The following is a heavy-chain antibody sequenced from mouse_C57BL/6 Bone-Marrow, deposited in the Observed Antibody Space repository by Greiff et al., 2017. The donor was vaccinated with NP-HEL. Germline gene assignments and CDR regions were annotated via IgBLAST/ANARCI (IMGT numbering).Heavy chain of an antibody. CDR1: GFNIKDDY. CDR3: TYYYYGSDWYFDV. CDR2: IDPENGDT. D-gene: IGHD1-1*01. Sequence: VQLQQSGAELVRPGASVKLSCTASGFNIKDDYMHWVKQRPEQGLEWIGWIDPENGDTEYASKFQGKATITAATSSNTAYLQLLSLTSEDTAVYYCTYYYYGSDWYFDVWGTGTTVTVSS. V-gene: IGHV14-4*01. J-gene: IGHJ1*03.